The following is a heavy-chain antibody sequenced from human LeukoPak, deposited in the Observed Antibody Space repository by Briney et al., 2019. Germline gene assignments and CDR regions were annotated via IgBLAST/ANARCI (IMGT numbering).Heavy chain of an antibody. CDR1: GFTFSSYG. D-gene: IGHD3-22*01. CDR3: AKDVWVDSSGYGDY. V-gene: IGHV3-33*06. CDR2: IWYDGSNK. Sequence: GGSLRLSCAASGFTFSSYGMHWVRQGPGKGLEWVAVIWYDGSNKYYADSVKGRFTISRDNSENTLYLQMNSLRAEDTAVYYCAKDVWVDSSGYGDYWGQGTLVTVSS. J-gene: IGHJ4*02.